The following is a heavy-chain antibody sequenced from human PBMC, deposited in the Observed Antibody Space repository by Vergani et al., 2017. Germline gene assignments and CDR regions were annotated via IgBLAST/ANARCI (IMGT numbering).Heavy chain of an antibody. J-gene: IGHJ3*02. D-gene: IGHD6-13*01. V-gene: IGHV3-30*04. CDR3: GPGYSSSWGAFDI. Sequence: QVQLVESGGGVVQPGRSLRLSCAASGFTFSSYAMHWVRQAPGKGLEWVAVISYDGSNKYYADSVKGRFTISRDNSKNTLYLQMNSLRAEDTAVYYCGPGYSSSWGAFDIWGQGTMVTVSS. CDR2: ISYDGSNK. CDR1: GFTFSSYA.